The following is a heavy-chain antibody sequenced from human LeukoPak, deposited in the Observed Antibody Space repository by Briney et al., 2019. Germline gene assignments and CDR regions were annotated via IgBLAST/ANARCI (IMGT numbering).Heavy chain of an antibody. CDR3: AKELASGNPT. CDR1: GFTFSSYS. Sequence: GGSLRLSCAASGFTFSSYSMNWVRQAPGKGLEWVSSISSSSSYIYYADSVKGRFTISRDNSKNTLYLQMNSLRAEDTAVYYCAKELASGNPTWGQGTLVTVSS. D-gene: IGHD1-26*01. J-gene: IGHJ4*02. V-gene: IGHV3-21*01. CDR2: ISSSSSYI.